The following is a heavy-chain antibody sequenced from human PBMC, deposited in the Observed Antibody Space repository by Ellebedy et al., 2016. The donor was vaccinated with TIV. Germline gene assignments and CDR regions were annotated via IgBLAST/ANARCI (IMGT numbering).Heavy chain of an antibody. J-gene: IGHJ4*02. CDR3: ARGPSSSYRFDY. CDR2: IIPIFGTA. CDR1: GGTFSSYA. Sequence: ASVKVSCKASGGTFSSYAISWVRQAPGQGLEWMGGIIPIFGTANYAQKFQGRVTITADESTSTAYMELSSLRSEDTAVYYCARGPSSSYRFDYWGQGTLVTVSS. D-gene: IGHD6-6*01. V-gene: IGHV1-69*13.